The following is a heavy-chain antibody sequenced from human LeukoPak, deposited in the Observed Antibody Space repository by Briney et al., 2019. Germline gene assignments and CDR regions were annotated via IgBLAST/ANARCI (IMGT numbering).Heavy chain of an antibody. Sequence: GGSLRLSCAASGFTFSSYWMHWVRQAPGKGLVWVSRINSDGSSTSYADSVKGRFTISRDNAKNTLYLQMNSLRAEDTAVYYRTNGGVIVTAYFDYWGQGTLVTVSS. J-gene: IGHJ4*02. D-gene: IGHD3-16*02. CDR2: INSDGSST. CDR3: TNGGVIVTAYFDY. CDR1: GFTFSSYW. V-gene: IGHV3-74*01.